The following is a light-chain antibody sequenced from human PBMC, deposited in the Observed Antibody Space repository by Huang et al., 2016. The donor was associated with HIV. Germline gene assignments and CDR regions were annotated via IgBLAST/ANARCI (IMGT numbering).Light chain of an antibody. V-gene: IGKV3-15*01. CDR3: QQYEDWPPEYT. CDR1: QNVRSS. J-gene: IGKJ2*01. Sequence: EIVLTQSPAILSVSPGERATLTCRASQNVRSSFAWYQQRPGQPPGLLISGASTRARGIPARFSGSGSGTEFTLTISSLQSEDVAVYYCQQYEDWPPEYTFGQGTKLEL. CDR2: GAS.